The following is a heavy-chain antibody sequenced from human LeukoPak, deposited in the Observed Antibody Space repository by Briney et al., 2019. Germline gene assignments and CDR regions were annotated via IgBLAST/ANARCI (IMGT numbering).Heavy chain of an antibody. CDR2: ISGSGGST. D-gene: IGHD3-22*01. J-gene: IGHJ4*02. CDR3: AKEEHYYDSSGYPFDY. Sequence: HPGGSLRLSCAASGFTFSSYAMSWVRQAPGKGLEWVSAISGSGGSTYYADSVKGRFTISRDNPKNTLYLQMNSLRAEDTAVYYCAKEEHYYDSSGYPFDYWGQGTLVTVSS. CDR1: GFTFSSYA. V-gene: IGHV3-23*01.